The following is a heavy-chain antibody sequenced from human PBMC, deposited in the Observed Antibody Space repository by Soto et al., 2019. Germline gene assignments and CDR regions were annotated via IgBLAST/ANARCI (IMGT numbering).Heavy chain of an antibody. J-gene: IGHJ5*02. V-gene: IGHV2-5*02. Sequence: QITLKESGPTLVKPTQTLTLTCTFSGFSLSTSGVGVGWIRQPPGKALEWLALIYWDDDKRYSPSLKSRLTITKDTSKNQVVLTMTNMDPVVTATYYCAHRPGAAAVVRENWFDPWGQGTLVTVSS. CDR1: GFSLSTSGVG. CDR2: IYWDDDK. CDR3: AHRPGAAAVVRENWFDP. D-gene: IGHD6-13*01.